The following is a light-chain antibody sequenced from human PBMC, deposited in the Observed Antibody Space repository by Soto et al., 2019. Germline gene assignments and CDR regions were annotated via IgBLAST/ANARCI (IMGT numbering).Light chain of an antibody. CDR3: QHHGSSPT. CDR2: GAS. Sequence: EMVLTQSPDALSLSPGERAALSCRASQRVTSNYLAWYQKKPDQAPRLLIYGASIRANGIPDGFSGSGSGTDFSLTISTLEPKDIAVYYCQHHGSSPTVGGGTKGEIK. CDR1: QRVTSNY. V-gene: IGKV3-20*01. J-gene: IGKJ4*01.